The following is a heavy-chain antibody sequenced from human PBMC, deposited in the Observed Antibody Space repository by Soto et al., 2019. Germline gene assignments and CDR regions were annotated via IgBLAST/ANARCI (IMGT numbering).Heavy chain of an antibody. D-gene: IGHD3-22*01. V-gene: IGHV3-30-3*01. CDR3: TQGSVVVITNYFDY. Sequence: GGSLRLSCAASGFTFSSYAMHWVRQAPGKGLEWVAVISYDGSNKYYADSVKGRFTISRDNSKNTLYLQMNSLRAEDTAVYYCTQGSVVVITNYFDYWGQGTLVTAPQ. CDR1: GFTFSSYA. J-gene: IGHJ4*02. CDR2: ISYDGSNK.